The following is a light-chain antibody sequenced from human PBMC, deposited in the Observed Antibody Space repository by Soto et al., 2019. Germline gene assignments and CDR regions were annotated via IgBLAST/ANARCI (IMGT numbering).Light chain of an antibody. CDR2: TAS. CDR3: QQRLDYPIT. CDR1: QGISPF. Sequence: DIQLTQSPSFLSASVGDRVTITCRASQGISPFLAWYQQIPGRAPKLLIHTASTLQAGVPSRFSGSGSGTEFTLTINSLQPDDFSTYYCQQRLDYPITFGQGTRLEI. V-gene: IGKV1-9*01. J-gene: IGKJ5*01.